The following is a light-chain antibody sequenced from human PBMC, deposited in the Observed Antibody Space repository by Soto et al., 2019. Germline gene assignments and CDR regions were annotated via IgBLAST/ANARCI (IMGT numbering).Light chain of an antibody. V-gene: IGKV3-20*01. CDR1: QSGISSY. Sequence: EIAFTQSPGTLSLSPGERSTLSCRASQSGISSYLAGYQQKPGQAPTLLIYGASSRATGIPDRFSVSGSGTDFSLTISRLEPEDFAVYYCQQYGSSPITCGQGTRLEIK. CDR3: QQYGSSPIT. J-gene: IGKJ5*01. CDR2: GAS.